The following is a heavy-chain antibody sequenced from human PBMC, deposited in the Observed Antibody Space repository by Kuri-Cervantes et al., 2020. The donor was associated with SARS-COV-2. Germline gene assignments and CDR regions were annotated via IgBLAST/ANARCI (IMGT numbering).Heavy chain of an antibody. J-gene: IGHJ4*02. CDR2: ISYDGTNK. Sequence: GGSLRLSCAASGFSFSSHDMHWVRQAPGKGLEWVALISYDGTNKYNADSVKGRFTVSRDNSKNTLYLQMNSLRAEDTAVYTCAKTSAGWLFDYWGQGTLVTVSS. CDR1: GFSFSSHD. D-gene: IGHD2-15*01. CDR3: AKTSAGWLFDY. V-gene: IGHV3-30*18.